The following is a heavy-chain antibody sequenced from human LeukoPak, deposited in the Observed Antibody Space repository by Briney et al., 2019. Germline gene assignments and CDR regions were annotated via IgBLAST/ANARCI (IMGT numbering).Heavy chain of an antibody. V-gene: IGHV3-23*01. CDR1: GFTFQNFD. CDR2: ISRSGAYA. CDR3: VRGASHLAY. J-gene: IGHJ4*02. Sequence: GMPLRLSCAASGFTFQNFDMSWVRQAPGKGLEWVSSISRSGAYAHYADSVKGRFTISRDNSNSTLFLQMNSLRGDDTAVYYCVRGASHLAYWGQGTLVTASS.